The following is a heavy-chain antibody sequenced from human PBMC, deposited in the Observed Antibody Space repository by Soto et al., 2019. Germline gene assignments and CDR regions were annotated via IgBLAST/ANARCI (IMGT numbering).Heavy chain of an antibody. V-gene: IGHV3-64*01. Sequence: GGSLRLSCAASGFTFSSYAMHWVRQAPGKGLEYVSAISSNGGSTYYANSVKGRFTISRDNSKNTLYLQMGSLRAEDMAVYYCARDVGAAYQLSAFDIWGQGTMVTVSS. CDR3: ARDVGAAYQLSAFDI. J-gene: IGHJ3*02. CDR2: ISSNGGST. D-gene: IGHD2-2*01. CDR1: GFTFSSYA.